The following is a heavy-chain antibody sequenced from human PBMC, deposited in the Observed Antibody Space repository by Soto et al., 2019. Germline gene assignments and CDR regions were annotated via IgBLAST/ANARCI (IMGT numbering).Heavy chain of an antibody. CDR2: ISYDGSNK. Sequence: QVQLVESGGGVVQPGRSLRLSCAASGFTFSSYAMHWVRQAPGKGLEWVAVISYDGSNKYYADSVKGRFPISRDNSKNTRYLQMNSLRAEDTAVYYCARDRIYSSSWYDYWGQGTLVTVSS. V-gene: IGHV3-30-3*01. J-gene: IGHJ4*02. CDR1: GFTFSSYA. D-gene: IGHD6-13*01. CDR3: ARDRIYSSSWYDY.